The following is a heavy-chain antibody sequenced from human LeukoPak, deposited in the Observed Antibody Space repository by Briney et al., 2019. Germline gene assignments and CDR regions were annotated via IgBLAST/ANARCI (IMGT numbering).Heavy chain of an antibody. V-gene: IGHV1-2*02. D-gene: IGHD1-1*01. J-gene: IGHJ4*02. CDR3: ARAKRLPLDF. CDR1: GYTFTVYY. Sequence: ASVKVSCKASGYTFTVYYIHWVRQAPGQGLEWLGWIDPNSGVTNYAQKFQGRVAMTRDTSISTAYMELSRLRSEDSAVYYCARAKRLPLDFWGQGTLVTVSS. CDR2: IDPNSGVT.